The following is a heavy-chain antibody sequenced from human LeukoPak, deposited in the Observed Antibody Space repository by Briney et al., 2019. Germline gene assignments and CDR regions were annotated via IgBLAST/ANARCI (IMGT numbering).Heavy chain of an antibody. J-gene: IGHJ3*02. CDR2: ISGSGGST. CDR1: GFTFSSYA. Sequence: GGSLRLFCAASGFTFSSYAMSWVRQAPGKGLEWVSAISGSGGSTYYADSVKGRFTISRDNSKNTLYLQMNSLRAEDTAVYYCAKDNPYIVGVAGAFDIWGQGTMVTVSS. V-gene: IGHV3-23*01. CDR3: AKDNPYIVGVAGAFDI. D-gene: IGHD1-26*01.